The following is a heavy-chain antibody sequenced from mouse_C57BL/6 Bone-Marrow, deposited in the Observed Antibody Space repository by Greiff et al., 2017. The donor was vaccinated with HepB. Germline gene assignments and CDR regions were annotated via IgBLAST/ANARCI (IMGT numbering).Heavy chain of an antibody. V-gene: IGHV1-26*01. D-gene: IGHD1-1*01. Sequence: EVQLQQSGPELVKPGASVKISCKASGYTFTDYYMNWVKQSHGKSLEWIGDINPNNGGTSYNQKFKGKATLTVDKSSSTAYMELRSLTSEDSAVYYCGYYYGLWYFDVWGTGTTVTVSS. CDR3: GYYYGLWYFDV. J-gene: IGHJ1*03. CDR1: GYTFTDYY. CDR2: INPNNGGT.